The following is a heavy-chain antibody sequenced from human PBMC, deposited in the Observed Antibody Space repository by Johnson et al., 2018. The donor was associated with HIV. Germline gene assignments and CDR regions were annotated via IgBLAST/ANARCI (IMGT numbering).Heavy chain of an antibody. CDR3: ARVRGVVGATHAFDI. J-gene: IGHJ3*02. CDR2: ISYDGSNK. Sequence: QVQLVESGGGVVQSGRSLRLYCAASGFTFSNYGMHWVRQAPGKGLEWVAVISYDGSNKYYADSVKGRFTISRDNSKNTLYLQMNSLRAEDTAVYYCARVRGVVGATHAFDIWGQGTMVTVSS. CDR1: GFTFSNYG. D-gene: IGHD1-26*01. V-gene: IGHV3-30*03.